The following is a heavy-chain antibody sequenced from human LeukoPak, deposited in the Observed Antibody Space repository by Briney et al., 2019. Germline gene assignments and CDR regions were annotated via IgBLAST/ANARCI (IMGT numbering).Heavy chain of an antibody. V-gene: IGHV4-30-4*01. Sequence: PSETLSLTFTVSGGSISSGDYYWSWIRQPPGKGLEWIGYIYYSGSTYYNPSLKSRVTISVDMSKNQFSLKLSSVTAADTAVYYCARDYYCYYMDVWGRGTTVTVSS. CDR2: IYYSGST. CDR1: GGSISSGDYY. J-gene: IGHJ6*03. CDR3: ARDYYCYYMDV.